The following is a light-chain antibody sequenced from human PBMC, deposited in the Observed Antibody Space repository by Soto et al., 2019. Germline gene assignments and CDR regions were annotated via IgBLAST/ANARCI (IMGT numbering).Light chain of an antibody. CDR1: QGISSY. J-gene: IGKJ3*01. CDR3: QQYYSYPFT. V-gene: IGKV1-8*01. Sequence: IQMTQSPSSLSASTGDRVTITCRASQGISSYLAWYQQKPGKAPKLLIYAASTLQSGVPSRFSGSGSGTDFTLTISCLQSEDFATYYCQQYYSYPFTFGPGTKVDIK. CDR2: AAS.